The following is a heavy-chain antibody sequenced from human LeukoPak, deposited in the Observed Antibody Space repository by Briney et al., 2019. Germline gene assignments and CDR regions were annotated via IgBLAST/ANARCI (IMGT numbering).Heavy chain of an antibody. CDR2: INPSGGST. CDR3: ARSNSSSRWWGFEWY. Sequence: ASVKVSCKASGYTFTGYYMHWVRQAPGQGLEWMGWINPSGGSTSYAQKFQGRVTMTRDTSISTAYMELSRLRSDDTAVYYCARSNSSSRWWGFEWYWGQGTLVTVSS. D-gene: IGHD6-13*01. CDR1: GYTFTGYY. V-gene: IGHV1-2*02. J-gene: IGHJ4*02.